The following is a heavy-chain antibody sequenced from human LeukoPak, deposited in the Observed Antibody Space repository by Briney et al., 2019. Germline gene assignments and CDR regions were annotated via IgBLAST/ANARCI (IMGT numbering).Heavy chain of an antibody. D-gene: IGHD1-26*01. V-gene: IGHV3-33*01. CDR1: GFTFSRYG. J-gene: IGHJ3*02. Sequence: GGSLRLSCAASGFTFSRYGMHWVRQAPGKGLEWLAVISYDGTDKYYADSVKGRFTISRDNSKNTLYLQMNSLRAEDTAVYYCARDSGSIVGATGAFDIWGQGTMVTVSS. CDR3: ARDSGSIVGATGAFDI. CDR2: ISYDGTDK.